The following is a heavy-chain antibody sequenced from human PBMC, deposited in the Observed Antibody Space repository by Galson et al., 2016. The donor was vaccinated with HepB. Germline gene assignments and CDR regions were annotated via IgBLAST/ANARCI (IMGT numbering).Heavy chain of an antibody. CDR2: SDWADDK. J-gene: IGHJ3*02. Sequence: PALVKPTQTLTLTCPFSGFSLSTSGMCVSWIRQPPGKALEWLARSDWADDKYYSTSLKTRLTISKDTAKNQVVLTMTNMDPVDTATYYCARRSGYDLGGAFDIWGQGTMVTVSS. V-gene: IGHV2-70*11. CDR1: GFSLSTSGMC. D-gene: IGHD5-12*01. CDR3: ARRSGYDLGGAFDI.